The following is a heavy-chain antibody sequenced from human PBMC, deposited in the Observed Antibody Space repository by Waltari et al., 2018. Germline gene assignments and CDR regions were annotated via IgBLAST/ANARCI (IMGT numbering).Heavy chain of an antibody. V-gene: IGHV3-7*01. J-gene: IGHJ4*02. CDR2: IRQDGSEK. CDR1: GFTFSSYW. Sequence: EVQLVESGGGLVQPGGSLRLSCADSGFTFSSYWMSWVRQAPGNGWDEGSNIRQDGSEKYYVDSVKDRLTISRDNAKNSLYLQMNSLRAEDTAVYYCARGWAYWGQGTLVTVSS. CDR3: ARGWAY.